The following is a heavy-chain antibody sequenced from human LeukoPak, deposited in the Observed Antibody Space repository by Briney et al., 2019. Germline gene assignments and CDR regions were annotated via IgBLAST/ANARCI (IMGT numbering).Heavy chain of an antibody. D-gene: IGHD3-10*01. V-gene: IGHV3-21*01. Sequence: WGSLRLSCAASGFTFSSYNVNWVRQAPGKGLEWVSSISTSSSYIYYAHSVKGRFTISRDNAKNSLYLQMNSLRAEDTAVYYCARDYGSAPGWFDAWGQGTLVTVSS. CDR2: ISTSSSYI. J-gene: IGHJ5*02. CDR3: ARDYGSAPGWFDA. CDR1: GFTFSSYN.